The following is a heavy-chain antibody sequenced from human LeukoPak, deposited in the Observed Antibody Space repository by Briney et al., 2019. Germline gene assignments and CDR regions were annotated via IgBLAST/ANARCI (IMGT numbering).Heavy chain of an antibody. CDR2: IIPIFGTA. V-gene: IGHV1-69*06. D-gene: IGHD5-12*01. J-gene: IGHJ6*03. CDR3: ARAPSGYDFGGYYYYYYMDV. Sequence: SVKVSCKASGGTFSSYAISWVRQAPGQGLEWMGGIIPIFGTANYVQKFQGRVTITADKSTSTAYMELSSLRSEDTAVYYCARAPSGYDFGGYYYYYYMDVWGKGTTVTVSS. CDR1: GGTFSSYA.